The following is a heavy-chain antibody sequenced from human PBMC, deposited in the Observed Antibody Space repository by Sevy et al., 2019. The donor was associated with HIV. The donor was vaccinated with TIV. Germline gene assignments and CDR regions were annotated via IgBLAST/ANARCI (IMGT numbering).Heavy chain of an antibody. D-gene: IGHD1-26*01. CDR3: ARAGTGSYRAYFDY. Sequence: GGSLRLSCAASEFTVSSSYMSWVRQAPGKGLEWVSILYSGGSTNYAVSVKGRFDVTRDNSKNTLYLQMNSLRAEDTAVYYCARAGTGSYRAYFDYWGQGTLVTVSS. V-gene: IGHV3-53*01. CDR2: LYSGGST. CDR1: EFTVSSSY. J-gene: IGHJ4*02.